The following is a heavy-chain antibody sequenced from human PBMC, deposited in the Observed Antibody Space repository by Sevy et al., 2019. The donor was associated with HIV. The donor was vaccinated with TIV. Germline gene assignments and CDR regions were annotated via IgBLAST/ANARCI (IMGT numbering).Heavy chain of an antibody. Sequence: GGSLRLSCAASGLTPSTYGIHWVRQAPGKGLEWLAFISYDGSRKYYADSVKGRFTISRDNSKNTLFMQVNSLRAEDTALYYCARERDRQALNVWGQGTMVTVSS. J-gene: IGHJ3*01. CDR1: GLTPSTYG. CDR2: ISYDGSRK. CDR3: ARERDRQALNV. V-gene: IGHV3-30*19.